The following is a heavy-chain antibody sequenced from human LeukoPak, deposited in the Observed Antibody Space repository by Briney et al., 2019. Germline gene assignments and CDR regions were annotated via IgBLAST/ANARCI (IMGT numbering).Heavy chain of an antibody. CDR3: ANIPRYGVDSISS. D-gene: IGHD4-23*01. CDR1: GFIFGSFG. J-gene: IGHJ4*02. Sequence: GRSLRLSCAASGFIFGSFGMHWVRQAPGKGLEWVAVISYDGINKYYADSVKGRFTISRDNPKNMLYLQMTSLRDGDTAVYYCANIPRYGVDSISSWGQGTLVTVSS. CDR2: ISYDGINK. V-gene: IGHV3-30*18.